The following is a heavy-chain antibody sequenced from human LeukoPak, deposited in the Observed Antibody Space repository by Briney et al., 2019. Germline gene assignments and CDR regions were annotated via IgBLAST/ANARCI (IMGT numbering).Heavy chain of an antibody. V-gene: IGHV5-51*01. D-gene: IGHD6-19*01. CDR2: IYPGDSDT. Sequence: HGESLKISCKGSGYSFTSYWIAWVRQMPGKGLEWMGIIYPGDSDTRYSPSFQGQVTISADKSISTAYLQWSSLKASDTAMYYCARIVHSSGWYLGLVNWFDPWGQGTLVTVSS. CDR3: ARIVHSSGWYLGLVNWFDP. CDR1: GYSFTSYW. J-gene: IGHJ5*02.